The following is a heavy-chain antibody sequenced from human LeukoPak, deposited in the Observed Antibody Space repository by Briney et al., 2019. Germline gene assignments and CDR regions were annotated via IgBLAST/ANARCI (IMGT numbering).Heavy chain of an antibody. CDR2: IHARGST. CDR3: ARTKYYYDSSGYYLYYFDY. V-gene: IGHV4-61*09. D-gene: IGHD3-22*01. CDR1: GGSISSASYC. Sequence: SETLSLTCTVSGGSISSASYCWSWIRQPAGTGLEWIGHIHARGSTNYNPSLKSRVTISVDTSKNQFSLKLTSVTAADTAVYYCARTKYYYDSSGYYLYYFDYWGQGTLVTVSS. J-gene: IGHJ4*02.